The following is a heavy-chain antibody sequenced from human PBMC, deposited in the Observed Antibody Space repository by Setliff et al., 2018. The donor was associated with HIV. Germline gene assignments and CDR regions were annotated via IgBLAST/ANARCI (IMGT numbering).Heavy chain of an antibody. D-gene: IGHD3-22*01. V-gene: IGHV3-7*03. Sequence: GGSLRLSCAASGFTFSSYSMTWVRQAPGKGLEWVANIKQDGSEKYYVDSVKGRFTISRDNAKNSLYLQMNSLRAEYTALYYCARAPGYYDSSGYYYGYYYYYMDVWGKGTTVTVSS. CDR3: ARAPGYYDSSGYYYGYYYYYMDV. J-gene: IGHJ6*03. CDR2: IKQDGSEK. CDR1: GFTFSSYS.